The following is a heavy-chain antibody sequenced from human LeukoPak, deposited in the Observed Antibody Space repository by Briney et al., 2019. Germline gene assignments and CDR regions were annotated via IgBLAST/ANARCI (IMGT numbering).Heavy chain of an antibody. CDR1: GFPFNSYW. Sequence: GESLRLSCAAYGFPFNSYWMTWVRQAPGKGLEWVANIKPDGSEKYYVESVKGRYNIYRDNTRNSVYLQMNSLRAEDTAIYYCARVRGSYSIDYWGQGTLVTVSS. V-gene: IGHV3-7*01. CDR3: ARVRGSYSIDY. CDR2: IKPDGSEK. J-gene: IGHJ4*02. D-gene: IGHD1-26*01.